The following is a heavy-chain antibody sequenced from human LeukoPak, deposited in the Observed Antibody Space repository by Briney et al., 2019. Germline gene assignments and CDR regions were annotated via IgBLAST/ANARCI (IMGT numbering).Heavy chain of an antibody. Sequence: SETLPLTCTVSGGSISSGGYYWSWIRQHPGKGLEWIGYIYYSGSTYYNPSLKSRVTISVDTSKNQFSLKLSSVTAADTAVYYCARSGGDPGYYGMDVWGQGTTVTVSS. V-gene: IGHV4-31*03. J-gene: IGHJ6*02. CDR3: ARSGGDPGYYGMDV. CDR1: GGSISSGGYY. CDR2: IYYSGST. D-gene: IGHD4-17*01.